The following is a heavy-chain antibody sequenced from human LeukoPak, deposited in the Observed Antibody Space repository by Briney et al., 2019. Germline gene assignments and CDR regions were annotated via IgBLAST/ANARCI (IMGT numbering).Heavy chain of an antibody. CDR3: TRRKSLFDY. CDR2: IRSKANSYAT. CDR1: GFTFSGSA. V-gene: IGHV3-73*01. Sequence: PGGSLKLSCAASGFTFSGSAMHWVRQASGKGLEWVGRIRSKANSYATAYAASVKGRFTISRDVSKNTAYLQMNSLKTEDTAVYYCTRRKSLFDYWGQGTLVTVSS. J-gene: IGHJ4*02.